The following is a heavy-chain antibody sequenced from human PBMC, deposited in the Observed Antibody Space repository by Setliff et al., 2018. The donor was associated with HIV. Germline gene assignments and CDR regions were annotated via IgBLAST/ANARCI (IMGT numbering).Heavy chain of an antibody. V-gene: IGHV1-18*01. CDR3: ARGRGSQSYYYLDV. CDR2: IRPYNGKT. J-gene: IGHJ6*03. CDR1: GYTFTNYG. D-gene: IGHD3-10*01. Sequence: GASVKVSCKASGYTFTNYGICWVRQAPGRGLEWMGWIRPYNGKTKNDDKVQRRVTMTTDTSTNTAYMELRSLRSDDTAVYYCARGRGSQSYYYLDVWGKGTTVTVS.